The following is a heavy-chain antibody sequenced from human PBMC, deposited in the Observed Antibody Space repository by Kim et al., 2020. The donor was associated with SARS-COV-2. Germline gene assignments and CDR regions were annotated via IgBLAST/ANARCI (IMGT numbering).Heavy chain of an antibody. Sequence: SYADSAKGQFTISRDNPKNKLYLQMNSLRAEDTAVYYCAKLYANSALDIWGQGTMVTVSS. CDR3: AKLYANSALDI. J-gene: IGHJ3*02. D-gene: IGHD2-21*01. V-gene: IGHV3-23*01.